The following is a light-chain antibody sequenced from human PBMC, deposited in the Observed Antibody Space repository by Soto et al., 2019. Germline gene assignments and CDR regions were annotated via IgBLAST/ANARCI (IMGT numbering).Light chain of an antibody. CDR2: EAS. V-gene: IGLV2-23*01. CDR3: CSYAGSSTFYV. Sequence: QSVLTQPASVSGSPGQSITISCSGTSSDVGSNNLVSWYQQHPGKAPKLMIYEASKRPSGVSNRFSGSKSGNTASLTISGLQAEDEADYYCCSYAGSSTFYVFGIGTK. CDR1: SSDVGSNNL. J-gene: IGLJ1*01.